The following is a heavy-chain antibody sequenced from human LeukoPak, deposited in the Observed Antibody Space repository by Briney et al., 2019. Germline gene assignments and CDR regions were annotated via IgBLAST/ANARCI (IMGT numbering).Heavy chain of an antibody. CDR2: ISGDGGST. CDR3: AKDTSSYYDFWSGYYDPGDY. D-gene: IGHD3-3*01. Sequence: PGGSLRLSCAASGFTFDDYAMHWVRQAPGKGLEWVSLISGDGGSTYYADSVKGRFTISRDNSKNSLYLQMNSLRTEDTALYYCAKDTSSYYDFWSGYYDPGDYWGQGTLVTASS. J-gene: IGHJ4*02. CDR1: GFTFDDYA. V-gene: IGHV3-43*02.